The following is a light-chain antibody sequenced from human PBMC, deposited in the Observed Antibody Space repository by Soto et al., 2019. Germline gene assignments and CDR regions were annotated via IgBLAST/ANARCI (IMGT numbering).Light chain of an antibody. Sequence: DIQMTQSPSSLSASVGNRVTITCRASQGISNYLAWYQQKPGKVPKLLIYAASTLQSVVPSRFSGRGSGTDFTRTVTSLHPEDVATCCGQKCSSARGTFGQWPKVE. CDR2: AAS. CDR1: QGISNY. CDR3: QKCSSARGT. J-gene: IGKJ1*01. V-gene: IGKV1-27*01.